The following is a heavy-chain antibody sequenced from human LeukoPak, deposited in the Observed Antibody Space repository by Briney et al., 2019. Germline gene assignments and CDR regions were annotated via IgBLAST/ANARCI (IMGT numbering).Heavy chain of an antibody. CDR1: GGTFSSYA. CDR3: ARGGLYDFWSGYPSGNWFDP. Sequence: ASVKVSCKASGGTFSSYAICWVRQAPGQGLEWMGGIIPIFGTANYAQKFQGRVTITADESTSTAYMELSSLRSEDTAVYYCARGGLYDFWSGYPSGNWFDPWGQGTLVTVSS. D-gene: IGHD3-3*01. CDR2: IIPIFGTA. V-gene: IGHV1-69*13. J-gene: IGHJ5*02.